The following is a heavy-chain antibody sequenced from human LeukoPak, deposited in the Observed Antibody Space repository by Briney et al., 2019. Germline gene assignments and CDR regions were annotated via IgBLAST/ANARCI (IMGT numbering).Heavy chain of an antibody. V-gene: IGHV4-39*07. J-gene: IGHJ4*02. CDR3: ARDFEGTIDY. CDR1: GGSISSSSYY. D-gene: IGHD1-14*01. Sequence: SETLSLTCTVSGGSISSSSYYWGWIRQPPGKGLEWIGSIYYSGSTYYNPSLKSRVTISVDTSKNQFSLKLSSVTAADTAVYYCARDFEGTIDYWGQGTLVTVSS. CDR2: IYYSGST.